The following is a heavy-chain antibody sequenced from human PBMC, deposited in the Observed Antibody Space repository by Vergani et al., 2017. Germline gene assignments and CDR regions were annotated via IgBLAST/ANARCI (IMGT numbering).Heavy chain of an antibody. Sequence: QLQLQESGPGLVKPSETLSLTCTVSGGSISSRSYYWGWIRQPPGKGMEGIGSTYYSGSTYYTPSLKSRVTISVDTSKNQFSLKQSSVTAAEPAGYYCAEDGGYLDSDAFDIWGQGTMVTVSS. CDR3: AEDGGYLDSDAFDI. CDR1: GGSISSRSYY. V-gene: IGHV4-39*07. J-gene: IGHJ3*02. D-gene: IGHD2-2*03. CDR2: TYYSGST.